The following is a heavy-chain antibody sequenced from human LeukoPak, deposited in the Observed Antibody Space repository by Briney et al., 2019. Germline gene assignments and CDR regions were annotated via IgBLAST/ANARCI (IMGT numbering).Heavy chain of an antibody. CDR1: GYTFTDEN. Sequence: ASVRVSCKASGYTFTDENIIWVRQAPGQGLEWMAWMTPESGNSGHVQKFEDRITLTSDNSINTAYMELRGLTSHNTAVYYCARDLNYYDSSGYYPWGQGTLVIVSS. CDR2: MTPESGNS. V-gene: IGHV1-8*01. D-gene: IGHD3-22*01. J-gene: IGHJ5*02. CDR3: ARDLNYYDSSGYYP.